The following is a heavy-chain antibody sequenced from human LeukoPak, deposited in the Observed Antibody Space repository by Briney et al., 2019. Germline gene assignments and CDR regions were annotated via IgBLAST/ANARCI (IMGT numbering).Heavy chain of an antibody. D-gene: IGHD6-13*01. Sequence: SETLSLTCTVSSYSISSGYYWSWIRQPPGKGLEWIGYVYYSGNTNYNPSLKSRVTISVDTSKNQFSLKLSSVTAADTAVYYCARSGQQSHAFDIWGQGTMVTVSS. CDR2: VYYSGNT. J-gene: IGHJ3*02. CDR3: ARSGQQSHAFDI. CDR1: SYSISSGYY. V-gene: IGHV4-61*01.